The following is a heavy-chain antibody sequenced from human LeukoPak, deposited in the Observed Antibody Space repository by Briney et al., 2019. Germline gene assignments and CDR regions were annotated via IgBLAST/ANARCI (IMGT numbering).Heavy chain of an antibody. D-gene: IGHD3-9*01. V-gene: IGHV6-1*01. Sequence: SQTLSLTCAISGDSVSSNSAAWNWIRQSPSRGLEWLGRTYYRSKWYNDYAVSVKSRITINPDTSKNQFSLQLNSVTPEDTAVYYCARDRVLNGYPDNWFDPWGQGTLVTVSS. CDR3: ARDRVLNGYPDNWFDP. J-gene: IGHJ5*02. CDR2: TYYRSKWYN. CDR1: GDSVSSNSAA.